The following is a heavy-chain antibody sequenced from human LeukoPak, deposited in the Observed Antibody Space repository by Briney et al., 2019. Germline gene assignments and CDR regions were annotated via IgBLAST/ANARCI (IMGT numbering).Heavy chain of an antibody. J-gene: IGHJ4*02. V-gene: IGHV3-7*01. CDR2: IRQDGSDR. CDR1: GFTFRSTW. D-gene: IGHD2-15*01. Sequence: AGSLRLSCSASGFTFRSTWMRWVRQSPGRGLEWVANIRQDGSDRYYIHSVRGRFTISRDNAKNSVSLEIDSLRRGDTAVYYCARDRDCGDGGCYPHFDYWGQGVQVTVSS. CDR3: ARDRDCGDGGCYPHFDY.